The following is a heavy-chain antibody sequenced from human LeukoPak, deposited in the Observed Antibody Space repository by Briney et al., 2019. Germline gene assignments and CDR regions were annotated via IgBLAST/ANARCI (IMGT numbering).Heavy chain of an antibody. Sequence: PSETLSLTCTVSGGSISSYYWSWIRQPPGKGLEWIGEINHSGSTNYNPSLKSRVTISVDTSKNQFSLKLSSVTAADTAVYYCARLRVRTIFGVAEQNWYFDLWGRGTLVTVSS. V-gene: IGHV4-34*01. D-gene: IGHD3-3*01. CDR3: ARLRVRTIFGVAEQNWYFDL. CDR1: GGSISSYY. CDR2: INHSGST. J-gene: IGHJ2*01.